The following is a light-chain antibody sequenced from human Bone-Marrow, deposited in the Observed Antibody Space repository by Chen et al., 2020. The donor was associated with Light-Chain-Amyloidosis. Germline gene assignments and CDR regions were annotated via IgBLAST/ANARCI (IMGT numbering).Light chain of an antibody. CDR1: SSDVGGDTH. Sequence: QAALTQPASVSGSPGQSITISCTGTSSDVGGDTHVSWYQQHPDKAPNLMIYAVTNRPSWVPDRFSGSKSDNTASLTISGLQTEDDADYFCSSYTITNTLVFGSGTRVTVL. V-gene: IGLV2-14*01. J-gene: IGLJ1*01. CDR3: SSYTITNTLV. CDR2: AVT.